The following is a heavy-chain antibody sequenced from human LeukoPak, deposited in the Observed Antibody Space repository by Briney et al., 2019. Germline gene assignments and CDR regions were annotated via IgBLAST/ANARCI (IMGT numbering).Heavy chain of an antibody. Sequence: PGGSLRLSCAASGFTFSSYSMNWVRQAPGKGLEWFSYISSGSSTIYYADSVKGRFTISRDSAKNSVSLQMNSLRDEDTAVYYCARAGYTSDWYVWFDPWGQGTLVTVSS. V-gene: IGHV3-48*02. CDR2: ISSGSSTI. CDR1: GFTFSSYS. CDR3: ARAGYTSDWYVWFDP. D-gene: IGHD6-19*01. J-gene: IGHJ5*02.